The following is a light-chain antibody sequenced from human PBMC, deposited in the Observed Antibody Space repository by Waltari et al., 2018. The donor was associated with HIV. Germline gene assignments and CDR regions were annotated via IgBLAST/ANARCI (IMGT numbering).Light chain of an antibody. CDR1: SSDVGGYND. CDR3: SSRSTINTHVV. V-gene: IGLV2-14*03. J-gene: IGLJ2*01. CDR2: DVS. Sequence: QSALTQPASVSGSPGPSITISCTGTSSDVGGYNDVSWYQHHPGKAPKLMNLDVSVRPSGISNRFSGSKSDNTAYLTISGLQTDDEADYYCSSRSTINTHVVFGGGTKVTVL.